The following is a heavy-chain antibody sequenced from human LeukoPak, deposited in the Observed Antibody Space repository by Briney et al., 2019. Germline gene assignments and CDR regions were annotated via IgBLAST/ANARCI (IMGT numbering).Heavy chain of an antibody. CDR1: GGSISTYY. Sequence: SETLSLTCSVSGGSISTYYWSWIRQHPGKGLEWIGYIYYSGSTYYNPSLKSRVTISVDTSKNQFSLKLSSVTAADTAVYYCARAVRRGYYFDYWGQGTLVTVSS. D-gene: IGHD3-10*01. CDR3: ARAVRRGYYFDY. CDR2: IYYSGST. J-gene: IGHJ4*02. V-gene: IGHV4-59*06.